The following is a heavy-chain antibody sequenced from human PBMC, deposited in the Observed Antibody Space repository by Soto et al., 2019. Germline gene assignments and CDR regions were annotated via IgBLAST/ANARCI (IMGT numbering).Heavy chain of an antibody. D-gene: IGHD2-21*01. CDR1: GYTFTSYD. Sequence: GASVKVSCKASGYTFTSYDINWVRQATGQGLEWMGWMNPNSGNTGYAQKFQGRVTMTRNTSISTAYMELSSLRSEDTAVYYCARGGDCDLQTYYYYGMDVWGQGTTVTVSS. CDR2: MNPNSGNT. V-gene: IGHV1-8*01. CDR3: ARGGDCDLQTYYYYGMDV. J-gene: IGHJ6*02.